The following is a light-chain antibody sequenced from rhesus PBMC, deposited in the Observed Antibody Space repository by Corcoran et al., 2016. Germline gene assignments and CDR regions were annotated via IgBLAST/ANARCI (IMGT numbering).Light chain of an antibody. Sequence: DIQMTQSPSSLSASLGDRVTITCRASRAITNDLAWYQQKPWESPELLIYEAASLQSGIPPRFSGNGSGTDFTLTLVSLQSEDFATYYCQQYYSTPFTFGPGTKLDI. J-gene: IGKJ3*01. V-gene: IGKV1-25*01. CDR2: EAA. CDR3: QQYYSTPFT. CDR1: RAITND.